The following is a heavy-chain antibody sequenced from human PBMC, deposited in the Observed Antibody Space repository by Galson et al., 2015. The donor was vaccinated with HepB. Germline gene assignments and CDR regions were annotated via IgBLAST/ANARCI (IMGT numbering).Heavy chain of an antibody. CDR1: GLSLSNYD. J-gene: IGHJ4*02. D-gene: IGHD5-12*01. CDR3: AKLSIEWRRFANNDY. CDR2: MRFDGSYK. V-gene: IGHV3-30*02. Sequence: SLRLSCAASGLSLSNYDMHWVRQAPGKELEWVAFMRFDGSYKFYAESVKGRFTVSRDNSKNTLFLQMNSLRPEDTAAYYCAKLSIEWRRFANNDYWGQGTLVAVSS.